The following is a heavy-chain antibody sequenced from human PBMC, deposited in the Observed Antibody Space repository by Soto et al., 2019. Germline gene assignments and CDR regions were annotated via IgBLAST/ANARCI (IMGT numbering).Heavy chain of an antibody. CDR2: IYPGDSDT. Sequence: GGSLKISCKGSGYRFTSYRSGWVRQMPVKGLEWMGSIYPGDSDTRYSPSFQGHVTISADKSISTAYLQWSSLKASDTAMYYCASNLMTTVTDYWGQGTLVTVSS. V-gene: IGHV5-51*01. CDR1: GYRFTSYR. CDR3: ASNLMTTVTDY. D-gene: IGHD4-17*01. J-gene: IGHJ4*02.